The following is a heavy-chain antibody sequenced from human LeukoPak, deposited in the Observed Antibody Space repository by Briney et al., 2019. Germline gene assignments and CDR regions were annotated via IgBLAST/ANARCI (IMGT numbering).Heavy chain of an antibody. Sequence: GGSLRLSCAASGFTFSSYAMSWVRQAPGKGLEWVSSISSSSSYIYYADSVKGRFTISRDNAKNSLYLQINSLRAEDTAVYYCARLTGRDYYYYYMDVWGTGTTVTVSS. D-gene: IGHD7-27*01. CDR2: ISSSSSYI. CDR3: ARLTGRDYYYYYMDV. J-gene: IGHJ6*03. V-gene: IGHV3-21*01. CDR1: GFTFSSYA.